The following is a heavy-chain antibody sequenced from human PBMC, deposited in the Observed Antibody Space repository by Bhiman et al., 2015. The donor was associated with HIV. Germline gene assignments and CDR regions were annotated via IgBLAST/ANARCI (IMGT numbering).Heavy chain of an antibody. CDR1: AFTFSING. CDR3: ASSLGPSSGYYR. D-gene: IGHD3-22*01. J-gene: IGHJ4*02. V-gene: IGHV3-30*02. Sequence: QVQLVESGGGVVQPGGSLRLSCAASAFTFSINGMHWVRQAPGKGLEWVAFIRYDGSNKYYADSVKGRFTISRDNAKNSLYLQMNSLRVEDTAVYYCASSLGPSSGYYRWGQGTLVTVSS. CDR2: IRYDGSNK.